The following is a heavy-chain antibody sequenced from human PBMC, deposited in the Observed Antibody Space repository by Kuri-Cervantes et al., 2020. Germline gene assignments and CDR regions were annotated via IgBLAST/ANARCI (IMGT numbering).Heavy chain of an antibody. CDR3: AHRPPTVSSGAFDI. Sequence: SGPTLVKPTQTLTLTCTFSGFSLSTSGMCVSWIRQPPGKALEWLARIDWDDDKYYSTSLKTRLTISKDTSKNQVVLTMTNMDPVDTATYYCAHRPPTVSSGAFDIWGQGAMVTVSS. CDR2: IDWDDDK. J-gene: IGHJ3*02. V-gene: IGHV2-70*12. CDR1: GFSLSTSGMC. D-gene: IGHD4-17*01.